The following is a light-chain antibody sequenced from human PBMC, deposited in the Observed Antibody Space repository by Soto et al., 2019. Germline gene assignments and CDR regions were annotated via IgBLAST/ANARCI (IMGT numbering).Light chain of an antibody. J-gene: IGLJ2*01. V-gene: IGLV2-14*01. Sequence: QSVLTQPASVSGSPGQWITIYCSGASSDVGGYNYVSWYQHHPGNAPKLLIYEVTIRPSGISNRFSGSKSGNTASLTISGLQAEDEADYYCSSYTTSSTLVVFGGGTKLTVL. CDR2: EVT. CDR1: SSDVGGYNY. CDR3: SSYTTSSTLVV.